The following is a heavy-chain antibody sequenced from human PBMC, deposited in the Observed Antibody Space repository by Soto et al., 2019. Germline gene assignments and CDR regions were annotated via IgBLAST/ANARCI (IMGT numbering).Heavy chain of an antibody. J-gene: IGHJ5*02. CDR1: GYSFTTNW. V-gene: IGHV5-51*01. Sequence: GESLKISCKGSGYSFTTNWIGWVRQMPGKGLEWMGIIYPGDSDTKYSPSFQGQVAISVDKSISTAYLQWSSLKASDTAMYYCARCFGPSSGVGFDLWGQGTLVTVSS. CDR2: IYPGDSDT. D-gene: IGHD3-10*01. CDR3: ARCFGPSSGVGFDL.